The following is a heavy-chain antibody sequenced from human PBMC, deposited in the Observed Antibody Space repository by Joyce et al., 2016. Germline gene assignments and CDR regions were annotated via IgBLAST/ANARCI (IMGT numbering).Heavy chain of an antibody. V-gene: IGHV1-46*01. CDR2: INPGGGGT. D-gene: IGHD2-2*01. Sequence: QVQLVQSGAEVKKPGASVRVSCKASGYAFISYYVNWVRPAPGQGLDWMGIINPGGGGTNYAQKFLGRVTLNMDTSTNTVYLDLSSLRSEDTAIYYCARALVPAAAFDFWGQGTLVTVSS. CDR1: GYAFISYY. CDR3: ARALVPAAAFDF. J-gene: IGHJ4*02.